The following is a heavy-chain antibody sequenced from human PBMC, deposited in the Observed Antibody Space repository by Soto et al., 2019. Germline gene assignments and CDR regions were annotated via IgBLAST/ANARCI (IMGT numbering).Heavy chain of an antibody. CDR3: ARHIRGRKEWAFDI. CDR1: GGSISSGGYY. J-gene: IGHJ3*02. CDR2: IYYSGST. D-gene: IGHD3-10*01. Sequence: SETLSLTCTVSGGSISSGGYYWSWIRQHPGKGLEWIGYIYYSGSTYYNPSLKSRVTISVDTSKNQFSLKLSSVTAADTAVYYCARHIRGRKEWAFDIWGQGTMVTVSS. V-gene: IGHV4-39*01.